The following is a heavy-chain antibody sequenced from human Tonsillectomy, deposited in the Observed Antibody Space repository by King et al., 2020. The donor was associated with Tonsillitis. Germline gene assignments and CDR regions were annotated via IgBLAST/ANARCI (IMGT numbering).Heavy chain of an antibody. V-gene: IGHV3-9*01. CDR2: ISWNSGSI. CDR3: GKDKTRGLPFYNYQYMDV. Sequence: VQLVESGGGLVQPGRSLRLSCAASGFTIGDFAMHWVRQGPGKGLEWVAGISWNSGSIVYADSVKGRFTLSRDNAKNSLYLQMNSLRVEDTALYHCGKDKTRGLPFYNYQYMDVWGKGTTVTVSS. CDR1: GFTIGDFA. J-gene: IGHJ6*03. D-gene: IGHD3-10*01.